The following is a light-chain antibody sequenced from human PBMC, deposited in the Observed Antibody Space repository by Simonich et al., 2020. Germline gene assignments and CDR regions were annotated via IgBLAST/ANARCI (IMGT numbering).Light chain of an antibody. Sequence: DIVMTQSPDSLAVSLGERATINCKSSQSVLYSSNNKNYLAWYQQKPGQPPKLLIYWASTRVSGVPDRFSGSGYGTDFTLTISSLQAEDVAVYYCQQYYSTPWTFGQGTKVEIK. CDR1: QSVLYSSNNKNY. CDR3: QQYYSTPWT. CDR2: WAS. J-gene: IGKJ1*01. V-gene: IGKV4-1*01.